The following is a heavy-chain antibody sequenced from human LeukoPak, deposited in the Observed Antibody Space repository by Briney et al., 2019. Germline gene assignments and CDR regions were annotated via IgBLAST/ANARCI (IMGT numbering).Heavy chain of an antibody. D-gene: IGHD2-15*01. J-gene: IGHJ3*02. CDR1: AYTFTTYG. Sequence: GASVKVSCKASAYTFTTYGISWVRQAPGQGLEWMGWISSNNGNTNYAQKLQGRVTMTTDISTTTAYMELRSLRSDGTAVYYCAREWTTQDAFDIWGQGTMVTVSS. CDR3: AREWTTQDAFDI. CDR2: ISSNNGNT. V-gene: IGHV1-18*01.